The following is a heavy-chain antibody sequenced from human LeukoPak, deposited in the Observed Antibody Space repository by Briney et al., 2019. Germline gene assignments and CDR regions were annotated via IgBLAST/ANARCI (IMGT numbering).Heavy chain of an antibody. CDR2: ISSSASKI. V-gene: IGHV3-48*03. J-gene: IGHJ5*02. CDR3: ARGPFREYGYNWFDP. CDR1: GFTFNSSE. D-gene: IGHD4-17*01. Sequence: GGSLRLSCAASGFTFNSSEMNWVRQAPGKGLEWVSNISSSASKIFYVDSVKGRFTISRDNAKNSLYLQMNSLRADDTAVYYCARGPFREYGYNWFDPWGQGTLVTVSS.